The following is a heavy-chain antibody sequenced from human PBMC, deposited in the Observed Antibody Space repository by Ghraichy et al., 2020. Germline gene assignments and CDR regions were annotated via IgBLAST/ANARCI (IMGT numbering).Heavy chain of an antibody. CDR1: GGSFSGYY. Sequence: SETLSLTCAVYGGSFSGYYWSWIRQPPGKGLEWIGEINHSGSTNYNPSLKSRVTISVDTSKNQFSLKLSSVTAADTAVYYCARGITGAWYYYDSSGYPRYAFDIWGQGTMVTVSS. CDR3: ARGITGAWYYYDSSGYPRYAFDI. D-gene: IGHD3-22*01. V-gene: IGHV4-34*01. CDR2: INHSGST. J-gene: IGHJ3*02.